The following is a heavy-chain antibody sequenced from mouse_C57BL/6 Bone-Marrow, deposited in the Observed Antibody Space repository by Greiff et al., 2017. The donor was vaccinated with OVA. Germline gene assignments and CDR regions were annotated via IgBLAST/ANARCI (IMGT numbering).Heavy chain of an antibody. J-gene: IGHJ2*01. CDR1: GFNIKDYY. CDR3: TPYYSNPNYFDY. D-gene: IGHD2-5*01. CDR2: IDPEDGDT. Sequence: EVKLVESGAELVRPGASVKLSCTASGFNIKDYYMHWVKQRPEQGLEWIGRIDPEDGDTEYAPKFQGKATMTADTSSNTAYLQLSSLTSEDTAVYYCTPYYSNPNYFDYWGQGTTLTVSS. V-gene: IGHV14-1*01.